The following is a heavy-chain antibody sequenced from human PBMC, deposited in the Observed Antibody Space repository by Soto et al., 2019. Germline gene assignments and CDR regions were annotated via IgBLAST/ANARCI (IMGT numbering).Heavy chain of an antibody. CDR3: ARDGGYSGYDIDY. Sequence: GKGLDWFAYIRRTSSSIYYADSVKGRFTISRDNANNSLFLQMNSLRDEDTAVYYCARDGGYSGYDIDYWGLGTLVTVSS. CDR2: IRRTSSSI. D-gene: IGHD5-12*01. J-gene: IGHJ4*02. V-gene: IGHV3-48*02.